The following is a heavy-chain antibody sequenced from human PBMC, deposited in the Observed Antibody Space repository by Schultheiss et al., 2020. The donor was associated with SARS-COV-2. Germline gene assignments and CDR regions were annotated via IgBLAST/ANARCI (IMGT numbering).Heavy chain of an antibody. V-gene: IGHV4-39*07. CDR1: GGSISSSSYY. D-gene: IGHD6-13*01. J-gene: IGHJ4*02. CDR3: ARVGIAAAGPYFDY. CDR2: IYYSGST. Sequence: SQTLSLTCTVSGGSISSSSYYWGWIRQPPGKGLEWIGSIYYSGSTYYNPSLKSRVTMSVDTSKNQFSLKLSSVTAADTAVYYCARVGIAAAGPYFDYWGQGTLVTVSS.